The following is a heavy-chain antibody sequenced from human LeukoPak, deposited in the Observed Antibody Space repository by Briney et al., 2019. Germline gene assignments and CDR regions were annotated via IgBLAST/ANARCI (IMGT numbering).Heavy chain of an antibody. Sequence: SQTLSLTCAVSGGSISSGGYSWSWIRQPPGKGLEWIGYIYYSGSTYYNPSLKSRVTISVDTSKNQFSLKLSSVTAADTAVYYCARLRITMVRGVQYYFDYWGQGTLVTVSS. V-gene: IGHV4-30-4*07. CDR2: IYYSGST. CDR3: ARLRITMVRGVQYYFDY. D-gene: IGHD3-10*01. J-gene: IGHJ4*02. CDR1: GGSISSGGYS.